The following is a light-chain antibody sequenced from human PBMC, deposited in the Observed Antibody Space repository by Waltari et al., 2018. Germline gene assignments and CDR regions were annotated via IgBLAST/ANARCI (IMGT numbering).Light chain of an antibody. CDR2: AAS. V-gene: IGKV1-13*02. CDR1: QGISSD. Sequence: AIQLTQSPSSLSASVGDRVTITCRASQGISSDLSWYQQKPGKSPNLLIYAASSLQSGVPSRFSGGGSGTDFTLTISSLRPEDFATYYCQQVNSYPITFGGGTKVEIK. CDR3: QQVNSYPIT. J-gene: IGKJ4*01.